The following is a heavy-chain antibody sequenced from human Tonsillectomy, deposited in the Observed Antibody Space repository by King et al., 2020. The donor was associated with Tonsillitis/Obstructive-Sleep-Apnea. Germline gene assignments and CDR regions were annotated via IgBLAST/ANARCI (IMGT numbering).Heavy chain of an antibody. CDR3: ARVMRGLAAAGMWGYFQH. J-gene: IGHJ1*01. CDR1: GGSISSYY. V-gene: IGHV4-59*01. CDR2: IYYSGST. D-gene: IGHD6-13*01. Sequence: QLQESGPGLVKPSETLSLTCTVSGGSISSYYWSWIRQPPGKGLEWIGYIYYSGSTNYNPSLKSRVTISVDTSKNQFSLKLNSVTAADTAFYYCARVMRGLAAAGMWGYFQHWGQGTLVTVSS.